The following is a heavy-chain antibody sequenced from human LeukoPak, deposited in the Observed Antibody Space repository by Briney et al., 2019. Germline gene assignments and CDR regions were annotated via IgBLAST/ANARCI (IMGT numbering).Heavy chain of an antibody. CDR2: IYTSGST. J-gene: IGHJ4*02. CDR3: ARGSAKIAAAPLRD. D-gene: IGHD6-13*01. V-gene: IGHV4-61*02. CDR1: GGSISSGSYF. Sequence: PSQTLSLTCAVSGGSISSGSYFWSWIRQPAGKGLEWIGRIYTSGSTNYNPSLKSRVTISVDTSKSQFSLKLSSVTAADTAVYYCARGSAKIAAAPLRDWGQGTLVTVSS.